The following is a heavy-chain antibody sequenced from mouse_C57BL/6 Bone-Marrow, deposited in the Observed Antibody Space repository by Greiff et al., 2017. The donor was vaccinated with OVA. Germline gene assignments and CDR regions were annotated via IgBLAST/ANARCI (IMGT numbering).Heavy chain of an antibody. CDR2: ISDGGSYT. V-gene: IGHV5-4*03. CDR1: GFTFSSYA. D-gene: IGHD2-3*01. J-gene: IGHJ2*01. CDR3: ARVFYDPFDY. Sequence: EVMLVESGGGLVKPGGSLKLSCAASGFTFSSYAMSWVRQTPEKRLEWVATISDGGSYTYYPDNVKGRFTISRDNAKNNLYLQMSHLKSEDTAMYYCARVFYDPFDYWGQGTTLTVSS.